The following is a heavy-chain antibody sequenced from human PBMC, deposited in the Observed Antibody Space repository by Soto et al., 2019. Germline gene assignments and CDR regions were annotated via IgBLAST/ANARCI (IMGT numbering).Heavy chain of an antibody. CDR1: SGSISSNYW. J-gene: IGHJ5*02. CDR2: SDHSGST. D-gene: IGHD2-2*01. V-gene: IGHV4-4*02. Sequence: QVHLQESGPGLVKPSETLSLTCAVSSGSISSNYWWNWVRPSPGKGLERIGYSDHSGSTNYNPSLKNRVPISVEKSKNQFSLKLTSVIAADTAVYFCAAVSGGCSRTTCQIDPWGQGTLVTVSS. CDR3: AAVSGGCSRTTCQIDP.